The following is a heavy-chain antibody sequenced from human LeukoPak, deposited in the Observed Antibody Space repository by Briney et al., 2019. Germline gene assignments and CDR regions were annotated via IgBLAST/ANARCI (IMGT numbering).Heavy chain of an antibody. CDR2: ISYDGSNK. D-gene: IGHD3-10*01. J-gene: IGHJ4*02. CDR3: AKDGDRLLWFGELPDY. Sequence: GRSLRLSCAASGFTFSSYGMHWVRQAPGKGLEWVAVISYDGSNKYYADSVKGRFTISRDNSKNTLYLQMNSLRAEDTAVYYCAKDGDRLLWFGELPDYWGQGTLVTVSS. V-gene: IGHV3-30*18. CDR1: GFTFSSYG.